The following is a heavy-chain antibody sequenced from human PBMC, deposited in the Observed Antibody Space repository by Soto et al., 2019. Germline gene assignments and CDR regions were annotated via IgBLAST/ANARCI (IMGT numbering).Heavy chain of an antibody. CDR1: GFTFSSYG. V-gene: IGHV3-33*01. D-gene: IGHD6-6*01. CDR3: ARVTWGANGSSRDYYYYYGMDV. Sequence: GGSLRLSCAASGFTFSSYGMHWVRQAPGKGLEWVAVIWYDGSNKYYADSVKGRFTISRDNSKNTLYLQMNSLRAEDTAVYYCARVTWGANGSSRDYYYYYGMDVWGQGTTVTVSS. J-gene: IGHJ6*02. CDR2: IWYDGSNK.